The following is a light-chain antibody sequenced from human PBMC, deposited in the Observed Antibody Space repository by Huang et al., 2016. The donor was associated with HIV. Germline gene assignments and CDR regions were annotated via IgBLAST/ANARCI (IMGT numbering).Light chain of an antibody. CDR1: QGISSY. CDR3: QQYYSYPYT. V-gene: IGKV1-8*01. Sequence: AIRMTQSPSSLSASTGDRLTITCRASQGISSYLAWYQQKPGKAPKLLIYAASTLQRGVPSRFSGSGSGTDFTLTISCLQSEDFATYYCQQYYSYPYTFGQGTKLEIK. J-gene: IGKJ2*01. CDR2: AAS.